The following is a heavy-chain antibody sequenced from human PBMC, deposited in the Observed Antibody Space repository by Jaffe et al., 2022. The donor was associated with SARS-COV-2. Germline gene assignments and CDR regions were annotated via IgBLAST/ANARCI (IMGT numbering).Heavy chain of an antibody. CDR1: GFTFNSSW. Sequence: EEQLVESGGGLVQPGGSLRLSCAASGFTFNSSWMHWVRQAPGKGLEWVANINQDGSKKYYVDSVKGRFTITRDNTKDSLYLQMNSLRAEDTGLYYCAGPRFDPWGQGTLVAVSS. CDR2: INQDGSKK. CDR3: AGPRFDP. J-gene: IGHJ5*02. V-gene: IGHV3-7*01.